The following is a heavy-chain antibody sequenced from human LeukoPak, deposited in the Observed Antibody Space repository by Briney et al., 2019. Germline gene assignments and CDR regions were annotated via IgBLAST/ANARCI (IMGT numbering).Heavy chain of an antibody. Sequence: GGSLRLSCAASGMSFSTFWMNWVRQAPGKGLERVANIKQDGSEKNYVDSVKGRFTISRDNAKNSLYLQMNSLRAEDTAVYYCASDLYSGTYDYWGQGTLVTVSS. CDR3: ASDLYSGTYDY. D-gene: IGHD1-26*01. CDR2: IKQDGSEK. V-gene: IGHV3-7*01. J-gene: IGHJ4*02. CDR1: GMSFSTFW.